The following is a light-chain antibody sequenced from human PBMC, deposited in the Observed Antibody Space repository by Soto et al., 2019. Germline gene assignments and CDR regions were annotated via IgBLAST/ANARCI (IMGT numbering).Light chain of an antibody. CDR1: QSISDT. CDR3: QQYNNWPWT. V-gene: IGKV3-15*01. CDR2: GAS. Sequence: EIVMTQSPATLSVSPGGRAALSCRASQSISDTLAWYQQKPGQAPRLLIHGASTRAPGFPARFSGSGSGTDFTLTISSLQSEDFAVCYCQQYNNWPWTFGQGTKV. J-gene: IGKJ1*01.